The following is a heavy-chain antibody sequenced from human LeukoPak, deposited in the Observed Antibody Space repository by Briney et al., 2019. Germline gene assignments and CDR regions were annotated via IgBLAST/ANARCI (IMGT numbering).Heavy chain of an antibody. CDR3: ARSSDYGGKKFDP. J-gene: IGHJ5*02. Sequence: GASVKVSCKASGYTFTGYYMHWVRQAPGQGLEWMGWINPNSGGTNYAQKFQGRVTMTRDTSISTAYMELSRLRSDDTAVYYCARSSDYGGKKFDPWGQGTLVTVSS. CDR1: GYTFTGYY. D-gene: IGHD4-23*01. V-gene: IGHV1-2*02. CDR2: INPNSGGT.